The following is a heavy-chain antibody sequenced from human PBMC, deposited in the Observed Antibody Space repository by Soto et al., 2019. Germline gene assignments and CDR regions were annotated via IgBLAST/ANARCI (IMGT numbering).Heavy chain of an antibody. CDR2: IYYSGST. CDR3: ARGFYGDRSFDY. V-gene: IGHV4-30-4*01. Sequence: SETLSLTCTVSGGSISSGGYYWSWIRQPPGKGLEWIGYIYYSGSTYYNPSHKSRVTISVDTSKNQFSLKLSSVTAADTAVYYCARGFYGDRSFDYWGQGTLVTDSS. J-gene: IGHJ4*02. CDR1: GGSISSGGYY. D-gene: IGHD4-17*01.